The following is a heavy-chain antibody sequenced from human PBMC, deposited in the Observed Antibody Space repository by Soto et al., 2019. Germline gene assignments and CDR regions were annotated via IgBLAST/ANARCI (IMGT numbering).Heavy chain of an antibody. J-gene: IGHJ4*02. CDR2: IVPMINKI. Sequence: QVQLVQSGAEVERPGSSVKVSCKTSGGTTSSYTIGWVRQAPGQGLQWMGNIVPMINKIDYAQKFQGRVTIIADKSTRTVYMELNSLRSEDTAVYFCALRTGNWNPLADWGQGTLVTVSS. CDR3: ALRTGNWNPLAD. CDR1: GGTTSSYT. D-gene: IGHD1-1*01. V-gene: IGHV1-69*02.